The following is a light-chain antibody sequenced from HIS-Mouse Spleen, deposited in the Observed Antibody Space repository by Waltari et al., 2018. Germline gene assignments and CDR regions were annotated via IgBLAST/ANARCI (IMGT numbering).Light chain of an antibody. CDR2: EDN. J-gene: IGLJ3*02. CDR1: SGSISSTY. V-gene: IGLV6-57*04. CDR3: QSYDSSNRV. Sequence: NFMLTQPPSVSESPGKTVTISCTRRSGSISSTYLQSYQQRPGSAPTTVIYEDNQRPSWVPDRFSGSIDSSSNSASLTISGLKTEDEADYYCQSYDSSNRVFGGGTKLTVL.